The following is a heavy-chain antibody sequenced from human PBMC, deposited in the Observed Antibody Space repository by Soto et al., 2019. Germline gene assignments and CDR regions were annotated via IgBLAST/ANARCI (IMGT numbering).Heavy chain of an antibody. J-gene: IGHJ6*02. CDR2: ISGSGGST. Sequence: EVQLLESGGGLVQPGGSPRLSCAASGFTFSSCAMSWVRQAPGKGLEWVSSISGSGGSTYYADSVKGRFTISRDNSKNTLYLQMNSLRAEDTAVYYCAKVAQYYDFWSGYYGMDVWGQGTTVTVSS. CDR1: GFTFSSCA. CDR3: AKVAQYYDFWSGYYGMDV. D-gene: IGHD3-3*01. V-gene: IGHV3-23*01.